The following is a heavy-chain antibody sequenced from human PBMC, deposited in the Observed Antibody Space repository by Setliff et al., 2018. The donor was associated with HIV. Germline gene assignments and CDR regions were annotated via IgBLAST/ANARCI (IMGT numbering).Heavy chain of an antibody. CDR2: IYPKTDAT. V-gene: IGHV1-2*02. CDR3: ARGYFYDSVNFFFTGTDVDF. CDR1: GYSFIDHH. J-gene: IGHJ4*02. D-gene: IGHD3-22*01. Sequence: RASVKVSCKASGYSFIDHHIHWLRQAPGQGLEWMGWIYPKTDATNLGQMFQGRLTVTTDASISTAYMELSSLRSDDTAVYYCARGYFYDSVNFFFTGTDVDFWGQGTLVTVSS.